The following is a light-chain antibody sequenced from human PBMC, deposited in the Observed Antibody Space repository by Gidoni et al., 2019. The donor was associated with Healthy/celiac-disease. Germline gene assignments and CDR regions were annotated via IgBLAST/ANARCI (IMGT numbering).Light chain of an antibody. CDR1: QDISNY. CDR2: DAS. CDR3: QQYDNLPHT. V-gene: IGKV1-33*01. Sequence: DIPMTQSPSSLSASVGDRVTITCQASQDISNYLNWYQQKPGKAPKLLIYDASNLETGVPSRFSGSGSGTDFTFTISSLQPEDIATYYCQQYDNLPHTFXQXTKLEIK. J-gene: IGKJ2*01.